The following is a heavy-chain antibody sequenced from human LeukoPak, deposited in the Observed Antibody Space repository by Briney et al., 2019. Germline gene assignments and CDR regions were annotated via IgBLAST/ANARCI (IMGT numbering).Heavy chain of an antibody. CDR2: ISSDGSNK. J-gene: IGHJ4*02. CDR1: GFTFSSYA. Sequence: GRSLRLSCAASGFTFSSYAMHWVRQAPGKGLEWVAVISSDGSNKYYADSMKGRFTISRDNSKNTLYLQMNSLRGEDTAVYSCARDLSGVTGYTYGRGIDYWGQGTLVTVSS. CDR3: ARDLSGVTGYTYGRGIDY. D-gene: IGHD5-18*01. V-gene: IGHV3-30*04.